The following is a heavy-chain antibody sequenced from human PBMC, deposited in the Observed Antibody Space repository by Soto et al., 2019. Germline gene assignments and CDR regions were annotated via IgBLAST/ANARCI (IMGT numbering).Heavy chain of an antibody. D-gene: IGHD3-10*01. Sequence: LXFSCASSGFTFSHYVVHWCLQAPGKGLEWVAVIWYDGSSEYYTESVKGRFTISRDNSKNTLYLQMNSLRAEDTAVYYCARVPGSGTYYDNRIANDAFDIWGQGTMVTVSS. CDR1: GFTFSHYV. V-gene: IGHV3-33*01. CDR3: ARVPGSGTYYDNRIANDAFDI. J-gene: IGHJ3*02. CDR2: IWYDGSSE.